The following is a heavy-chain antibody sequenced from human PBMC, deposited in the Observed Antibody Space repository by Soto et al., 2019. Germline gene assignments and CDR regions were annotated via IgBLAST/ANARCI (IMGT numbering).Heavy chain of an antibody. CDR2: IWYDGSNK. V-gene: IGHV3-33*01. J-gene: IGHJ3*02. Sequence: QVQLVESGGGVVQPGRSLRLSCAASGFTFSSYGMHWVRQAPGKGLEWVAVIWYDGSNKYYADSVKGRFTISRDNSKNTLYLQMNSLRAEDTAVYYCVRGGRFGHNFDAFDIWGQGTMVTVSS. CDR3: VRGGRFGHNFDAFDI. D-gene: IGHD3-10*01. CDR1: GFTFSSYG.